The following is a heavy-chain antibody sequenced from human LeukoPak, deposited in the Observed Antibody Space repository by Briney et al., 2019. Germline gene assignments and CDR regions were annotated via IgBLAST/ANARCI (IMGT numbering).Heavy chain of an antibody. Sequence: PSETLSLTCTVSGGSISSYYWSWIRQPPGKGLEWIGYLFYSGNTNSNPSLKSRVTISTDTSKNQFSLRLKSVTAADTAVYFCGRVRTGNTGSPEYFEDWGQGTLVTVSS. D-gene: IGHD5-12*01. CDR1: GGSISSYY. V-gene: IGHV4-59*01. CDR2: LFYSGNT. J-gene: IGHJ1*01. CDR3: GRVRTGNTGSPEYFED.